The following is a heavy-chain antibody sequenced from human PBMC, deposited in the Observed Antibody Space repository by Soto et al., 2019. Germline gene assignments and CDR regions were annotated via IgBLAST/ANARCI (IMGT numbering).Heavy chain of an antibody. J-gene: IGHJ2*01. Sequence: TLSLTCTVSGGSISSYYWSWIRQPPGKGLEWIGYIYYSGSTNYNPSLKSRVTISVDTSKNQFSLKLSSVTAADTAVYYCARLTTVTNNWYFDLWGRGTLVTAPQ. V-gene: IGHV4-59*08. CDR1: GGSISSYY. CDR2: IYYSGST. CDR3: ARLTTVTNNWYFDL. D-gene: IGHD4-17*01.